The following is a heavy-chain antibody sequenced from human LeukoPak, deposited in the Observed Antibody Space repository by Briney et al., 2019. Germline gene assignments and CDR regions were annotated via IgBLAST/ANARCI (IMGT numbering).Heavy chain of an antibody. D-gene: IGHD6-13*01. CDR3: ARAEDGRIAAAGLDY. Sequence: GGSLRLSCAASGFTFSSYAMHWVHQAPGKGLEWVAVISYDGSNKYYADSVKGRFTISRDNSKNTLYLQMNSLRAEDTAVYYCARAEDGRIAAAGLDYWGQGTLVTVSS. J-gene: IGHJ4*02. V-gene: IGHV3-30-3*01. CDR1: GFTFSSYA. CDR2: ISYDGSNK.